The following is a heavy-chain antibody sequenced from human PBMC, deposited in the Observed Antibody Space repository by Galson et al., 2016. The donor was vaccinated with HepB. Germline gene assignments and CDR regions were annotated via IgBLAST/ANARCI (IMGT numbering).Heavy chain of an antibody. CDR2: ICPGDSDT. D-gene: IGHD2-15*01. J-gene: IGHJ4*02. CDR3: ARQACRGGSCYAEIDNFDQ. V-gene: IGHV5-51*01. CDR1: GYRFTSYW. Sequence: QSGAEVKKPGESLKISCKGSGYRFTSYWIGWVRQMPGKGLEWMGIICPGDSDTRYSPSFQGQVTISADKSISTAYLQWSSLKASDTAMYYCARQACRGGSCYAEIDNFDQWGQGTLVTVSS.